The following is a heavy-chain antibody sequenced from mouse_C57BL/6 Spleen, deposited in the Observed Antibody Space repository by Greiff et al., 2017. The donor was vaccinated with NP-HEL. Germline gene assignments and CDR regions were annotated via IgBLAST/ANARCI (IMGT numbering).Heavy chain of an antibody. Sequence: LVESGAELARPGASVKLSCKASGYTFTSYGISWVKQRTGQGLEWIGEIYPRSGNTYYNEKFKGKATLTADKSSSTAYMELRSLTSEDSAVYFCARDYYGSSYRYYAMDYWGQGTSVTVSS. J-gene: IGHJ4*01. V-gene: IGHV1-81*01. D-gene: IGHD1-1*01. CDR1: GYTFTSYG. CDR2: IYPRSGNT. CDR3: ARDYYGSSYRYYAMDY.